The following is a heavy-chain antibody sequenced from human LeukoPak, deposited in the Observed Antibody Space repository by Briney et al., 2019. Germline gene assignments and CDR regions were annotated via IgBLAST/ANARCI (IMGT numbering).Heavy chain of an antibody. CDR3: ARGLPGGNSNLNSYSGMDA. Sequence: GGSLRLSCAAAGFTFSSYAMHWVRQAPGKGLEWVAVISYDGSNKYYADSVKGRFTISRDNSKNTLYLQINSRRAEDTAAYYGARGLPGGNSNLNSYSGMDAWAQGTTVTVS. J-gene: IGHJ6*02. CDR2: ISYDGSNK. CDR1: GFTFSSYA. D-gene: IGHD3-10*01. V-gene: IGHV3-30-3*01.